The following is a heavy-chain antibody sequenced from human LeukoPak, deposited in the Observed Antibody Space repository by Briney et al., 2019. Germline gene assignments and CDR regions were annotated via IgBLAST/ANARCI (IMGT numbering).Heavy chain of an antibody. J-gene: IGHJ4*02. Sequence: PGGSLRLSCAASGFTFSTYNMNWVRQAPGKGLQWVAVISSDGYRTDYPDSVRGRFTISRDNFKNTVDLQMISVTAEDTAMYFCAKGLGTGSVLARPLHYWGQGTLVTVSS. D-gene: IGHD3-10*01. CDR1: GFTFSTYN. CDR3: AKGLGTGSVLARPLHY. V-gene: IGHV3-30*18. CDR2: ISSDGYRT.